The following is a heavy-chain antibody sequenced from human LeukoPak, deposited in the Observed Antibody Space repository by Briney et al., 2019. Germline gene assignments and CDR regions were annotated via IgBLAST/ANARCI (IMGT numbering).Heavy chain of an antibody. CDR3: ARDGTVYTSGWYPFDY. J-gene: IGHJ4*02. CDR1: GGSISSYY. CDR2: IYTSGST. Sequence: SETLSLTCTVSGGSISSYYYNWIRQPAGKGLEWIGRIYTSGSTNYNPSLKSRVSMSVDTSKNQFSLKLSSVTAADTAVYYCARDGTVYTSGWYPFDYWGQGTLVTVSS. V-gene: IGHV4-4*07. D-gene: IGHD6-19*01.